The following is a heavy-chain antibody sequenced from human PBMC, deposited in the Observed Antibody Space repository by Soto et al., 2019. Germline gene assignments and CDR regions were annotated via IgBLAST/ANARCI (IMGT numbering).Heavy chain of an antibody. D-gene: IGHD1-26*01. V-gene: IGHV3-48*01. J-gene: IGHJ4*02. Sequence: EVQLVESGGGLVQPGGSLRLSCAASGFTFSSYSMNWVRQAPGKGLEWVSYISSSSSIIYYADSVKGRFTISRDNAKNSLYLQMSGLRAEDTAVYYCARGAGSYSYFDCWGLGTLVTVSS. CDR3: ARGAGSYSYFDC. CDR2: ISSSSSII. CDR1: GFTFSSYS.